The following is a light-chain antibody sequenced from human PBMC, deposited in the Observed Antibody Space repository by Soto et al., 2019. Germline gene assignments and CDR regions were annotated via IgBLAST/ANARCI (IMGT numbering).Light chain of an antibody. CDR2: GAS. J-gene: IGKJ5*01. V-gene: IGKV3-20*01. CDR3: QQYGSSPPIT. Sequence: EIVMTQSPVTLSVSPGERATLSCRASQFVSSNLAWYQQKPGQAPRLLIYGASTRATGIPDRFSGSGSGTDFTLTISRLEPEDFAAYYCQQYGSSPPITFGQGTRLEIK. CDR1: QFVSSN.